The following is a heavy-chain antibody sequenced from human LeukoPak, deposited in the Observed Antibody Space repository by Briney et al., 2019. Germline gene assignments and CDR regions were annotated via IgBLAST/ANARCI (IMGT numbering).Heavy chain of an antibody. CDR3: AKGYYDSSGLDAFDI. Sequence: GGSLRLSCAASGFTFSSYGMHWVRQAPGKGLEWVAVIWYDGSNKYYADSVKGRFTISRDNSKNTLYLQMDSLRAEDTAVYYCAKGYYDSSGLDAFDIWGQGTMVTVSS. V-gene: IGHV3-33*06. CDR1: GFTFSSYG. J-gene: IGHJ3*02. CDR2: IWYDGSNK. D-gene: IGHD3-22*01.